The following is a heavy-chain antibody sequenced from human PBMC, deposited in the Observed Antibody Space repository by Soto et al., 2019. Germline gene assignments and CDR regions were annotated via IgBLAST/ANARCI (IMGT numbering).Heavy chain of an antibody. D-gene: IGHD3-22*01. CDR3: AREADAYYYDSSGSHRDY. J-gene: IGHJ4*02. CDR1: GYSISSGYY. Sequence: KPSETLSLTCAVSGYSISSGYYWGWIRQPPGKGLEWIGSIYHSGSTYYNPSLKSRVTISVDTSKNQFSLKLSSVTAADTAVYYCAREADAYYYDSSGSHRDYWGQGTLVTVSS. V-gene: IGHV4-38-2*02. CDR2: IYHSGST.